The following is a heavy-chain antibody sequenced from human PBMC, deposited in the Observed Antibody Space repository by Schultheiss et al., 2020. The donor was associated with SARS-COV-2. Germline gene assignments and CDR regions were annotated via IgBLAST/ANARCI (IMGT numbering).Heavy chain of an antibody. CDR3: ASYGDYGGSAIGY. CDR1: GGSISSGSYY. CDR2: IYYSGST. V-gene: IGHV4-39*07. J-gene: IGHJ4*02. D-gene: IGHD4-17*01. Sequence: SETLSLTCSVSGGSISSGSYYWSWIRQPAGKGLEWIGRIYYSGSTYYNPSLKSRVTISVDTSKNQFSLKLSSVTAADTAVYYCASYGDYGGSAIGYWGQGTLVTVSS.